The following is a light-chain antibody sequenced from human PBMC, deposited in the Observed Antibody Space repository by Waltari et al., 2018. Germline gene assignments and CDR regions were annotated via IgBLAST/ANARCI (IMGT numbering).Light chain of an antibody. J-gene: IGKJ5*01. CDR3: QQRSTGVT. CDR1: QSVSSY. Sequence: EIVLTQSPATLSLSPGERATLSCRASQSVSSYLAWYQQKPGQAPRLLIYDASNRATGIPARFSGSGSGRDFTLTISSLEPEDFAVYYCQQRSTGVTFGQGTRLEIK. V-gene: IGKV3-11*02. CDR2: DAS.